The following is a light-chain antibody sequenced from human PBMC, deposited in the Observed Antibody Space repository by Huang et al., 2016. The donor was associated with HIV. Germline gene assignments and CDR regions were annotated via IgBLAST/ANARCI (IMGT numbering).Light chain of an antibody. CDR3: QQYGSSPQT. Sequence: EIVLTQSPGTLSLSPGQRATLSCRASQSVSSSYLAWYQQKPGQAPRLLIYAASSRASGIPNRFSVSGSGTDFTLTISRLEPEDFAVYFCQQYGSSPQTFGQGTRLEIK. J-gene: IGKJ5*01. V-gene: IGKV3-20*01. CDR2: AAS. CDR1: QSVSSSY.